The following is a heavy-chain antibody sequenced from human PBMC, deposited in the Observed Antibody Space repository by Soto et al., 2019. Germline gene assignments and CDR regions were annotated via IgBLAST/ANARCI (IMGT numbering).Heavy chain of an antibody. CDR1: GFIFSPYG. CDR3: ARAPRMAPFDY. CDR2: IRNDGSDK. Sequence: PGGSLRLSCAASGFIFSPYGIHWVRQAPGKGLEWVALIRNDGSDKYYAESVTGRSTISRDNSKNTVYLQMNSLRAEDTALYFCARAPRMAPFDYWGLGTMVTVSS. V-gene: IGHV3-33*01. J-gene: IGHJ4*02.